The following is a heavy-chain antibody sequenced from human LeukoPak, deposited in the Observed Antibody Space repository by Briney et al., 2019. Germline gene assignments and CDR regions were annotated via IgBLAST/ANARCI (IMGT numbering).Heavy chain of an antibody. D-gene: IGHD4-17*01. CDR1: GYTFTGYY. V-gene: IGHV1-8*02. Sequence: GASVKVSCKASGYTFTGYYMHWVRQAPGQGLEWMGWMNPNSGYTGYAPKFQGRVSMTRNTSISTAYMELSSLRSEDTAVYYCAREYGDYYSPHWIDPWGQGTLVTVSS. J-gene: IGHJ5*02. CDR3: AREYGDYYSPHWIDP. CDR2: MNPNSGYT.